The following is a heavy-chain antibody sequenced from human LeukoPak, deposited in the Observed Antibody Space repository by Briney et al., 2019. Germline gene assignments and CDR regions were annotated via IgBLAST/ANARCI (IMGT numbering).Heavy chain of an antibody. D-gene: IGHD3-3*01. J-gene: IGHJ6*02. CDR2: INPNSGGT. CDR3: ARTYYDFWSGYYLYGMDV. CDR1: GYTFTGYY. V-gene: IGHV1-2*02. Sequence: ASVKVSCKASGYTFTGYYMHWVRQAPGQGLEWMGWINPNSGGTNYAQEFQGRVTMTRDTSISTAYMELSRLRSDDTAVYYCARTYYDFWSGYYLYGMDVWGQGTTVTVSS.